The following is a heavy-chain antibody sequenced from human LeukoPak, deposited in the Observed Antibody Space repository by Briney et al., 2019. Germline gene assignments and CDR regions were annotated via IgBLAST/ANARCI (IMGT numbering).Heavy chain of an antibody. J-gene: IGHJ4*01. CDR2: INHSGNT. CDR1: GGSLSGYY. V-gene: IGHV4-34*01. CDR3: ARGQLLQRS. Sequence: PSETLSLTCAVFGGSLSGYYWTWIRQPPGKGLEWIGEINHSGNTDYSPSLKSRVTISVDTSKNQFSLRLTSVTAADTAVYYCARGQLLQRSWGHGTLVTVSS. D-gene: IGHD1-26*01.